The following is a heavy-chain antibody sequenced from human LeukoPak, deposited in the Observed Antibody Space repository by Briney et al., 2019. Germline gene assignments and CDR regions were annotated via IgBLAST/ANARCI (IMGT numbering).Heavy chain of an antibody. V-gene: IGHV4-59*01. CDR3: ARSIIRGIITGVFDY. D-gene: IGHD3-10*01. CDR2: IYYSGRT. Sequence: SETLSLTCSVSGGSISSYYWNWIRQPPGKGLEWIGYIYYSGRTSYNPSLKSRVTISVDTSKNQFSLRLSSVTAADTAVYYCARSIIRGIITGVFDYWGQGTLVTVSS. J-gene: IGHJ4*02. CDR1: GGSISSYY.